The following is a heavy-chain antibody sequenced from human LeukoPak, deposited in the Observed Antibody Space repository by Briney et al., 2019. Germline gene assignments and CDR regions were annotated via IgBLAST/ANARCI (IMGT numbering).Heavy chain of an antibody. CDR1: GYTFTGYY. D-gene: IGHD3-16*02. Sequence: ASVKASCKASGYTFTGYYMQSVRQAPGHGLKWMACINPNSGGTNYAQKFQGRVTMTRDTSISTAYMELSSLRSEDTAVYYCATRRPYVWGSYRYTGSFDYWGQGTLVTVSS. V-gene: IGHV1-2*02. CDR3: ATRRPYVWGSYRYTGSFDY. J-gene: IGHJ4*02. CDR2: INPNSGGT.